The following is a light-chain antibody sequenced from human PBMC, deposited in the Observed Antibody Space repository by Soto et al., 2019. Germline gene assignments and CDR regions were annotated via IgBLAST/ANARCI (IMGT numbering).Light chain of an antibody. CDR3: QQANSFPLT. J-gene: IGKJ3*01. CDR2: VAS. CDR1: QGISSW. Sequence: DIQMIQSPSSVSASVGDRVTITCRASQGISSWLAWYQQKSGKAPKLLIFVASSLQSGVPSRFRGSGSRTDFTLAISSLQPEDFAIYYCQQANSFPLTFGPGTKVEVK. V-gene: IGKV1-12*01.